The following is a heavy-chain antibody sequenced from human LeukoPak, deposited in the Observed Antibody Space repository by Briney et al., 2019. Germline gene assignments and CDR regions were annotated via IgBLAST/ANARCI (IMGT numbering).Heavy chain of an antibody. J-gene: IGHJ2*01. CDR1: GFTFSSYE. Sequence: GGSLTLSCAASGFTFSSYEMNWVRQAPGKGLEWISYISDSDSTKNYADSVKGRFTISRDNAKNSLYLQMNSLTAEDTAVYYCARGPPWYFDLWGRGTLVTVSS. V-gene: IGHV3-48*03. CDR2: ISDSDSTK. D-gene: IGHD6-25*01. CDR3: ARGPPWYFDL.